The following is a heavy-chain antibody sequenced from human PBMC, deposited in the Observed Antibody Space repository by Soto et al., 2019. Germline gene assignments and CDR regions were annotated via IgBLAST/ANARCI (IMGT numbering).Heavy chain of an antibody. CDR2: IYSGGST. J-gene: IGHJ5*02. CDR1: GVAVISND. D-gene: IGHD2-2*01. Sequence: PVVSLILSCSASGVAVISNDISSVRQAPGKGLEWVSVIYSGGSTYYAYSVKGRFTISRDNSKNTLYLQMNSLRAEDTAVYYCLTADEDQAWGQGTLVTVSS. V-gene: IGHV3-53*01. CDR3: LTADEDQA.